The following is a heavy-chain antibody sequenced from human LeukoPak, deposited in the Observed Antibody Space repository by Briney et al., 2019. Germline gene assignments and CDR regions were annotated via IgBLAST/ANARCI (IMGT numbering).Heavy chain of an antibody. CDR3: ARERIGDDAFDI. CDR1: GFTFSSYE. CDR2: ISSSGSTI. D-gene: IGHD2-15*01. Sequence: PGGSLRLSCAASGFTFSSYEMNWVRQAPGKGLEWVSYISSSGSTIYYADSVKGRFTISRDNAKNSLYLQMNSLRAEDTAVYYCARERIGDDAFDIWGQGTVVTVSS. J-gene: IGHJ3*02. V-gene: IGHV3-48*03.